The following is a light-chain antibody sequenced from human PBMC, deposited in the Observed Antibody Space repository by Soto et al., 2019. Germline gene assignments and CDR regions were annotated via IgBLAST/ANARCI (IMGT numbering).Light chain of an antibody. J-gene: IGKJ4*01. CDR3: QQYGDSPLT. V-gene: IGKV3-20*01. Sequence: EVVMTQSPASLSASPGERVTLSCRASQNIRSSLAWYQQKPGQAPRLLIYGVSSRATGIPDRFSGSGAGTDFTLTISRLEPEDFAVYYCQQYGDSPLTFGGGTKVDIK. CDR2: GVS. CDR1: QNIRSS.